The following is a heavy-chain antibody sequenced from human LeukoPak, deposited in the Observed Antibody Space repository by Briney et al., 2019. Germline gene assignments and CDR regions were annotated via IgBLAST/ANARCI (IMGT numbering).Heavy chain of an antibody. V-gene: IGHV4-30-2*01. D-gene: IGHD3-22*01. CDR1: GGSIRSGNYY. Sequence: SETLSLTCVVSGGSIRSGNYYWSWIRQPPGKGLEWIGYIYPTGNTYYNPSLKSRVTISVDTSNNQFSLELSSVTAADTAVYYCARRGYDSSGYYHGYFDYWGQGTLVTVSS. CDR3: ARRGYDSSGYYHGYFDY. J-gene: IGHJ4*02. CDR2: IYPTGNT.